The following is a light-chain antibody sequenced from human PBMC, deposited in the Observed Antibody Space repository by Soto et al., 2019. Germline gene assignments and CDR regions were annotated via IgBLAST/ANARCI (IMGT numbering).Light chain of an antibody. J-gene: IGLJ2*01. Sequence: QSALTQPASVSGSAGQSITISCTGTNSDVGGYDYVSWYQLHPGKVPKLIISEVNNRPSGVSHRFSGAKSGNTASLTISRLQADDEADYYCTSYTRTNTLILGGGTKLTVL. CDR1: NSDVGGYDY. CDR3: TSYTRTNTLI. CDR2: EVN. V-gene: IGLV2-14*03.